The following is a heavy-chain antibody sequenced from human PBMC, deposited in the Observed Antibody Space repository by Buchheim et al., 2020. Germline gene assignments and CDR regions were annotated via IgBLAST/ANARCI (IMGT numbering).Heavy chain of an antibody. D-gene: IGHD2-15*01. CDR3: ARDGSAIDY. V-gene: IGHV3-49*04. Sequence: EVQLVESGGGLVQPGRSLRLSCKATGFTFYDYAMNWVRQAPGKGLEWVGFIRSKAYGGTTEYAASVKGRFTISRDDSYRIAYLQLNSLKTEDTAVYYCARDGSAIDYWGQGTL. J-gene: IGHJ4*02. CDR1: GFTFYDYA. CDR2: IRSKAYGGTT.